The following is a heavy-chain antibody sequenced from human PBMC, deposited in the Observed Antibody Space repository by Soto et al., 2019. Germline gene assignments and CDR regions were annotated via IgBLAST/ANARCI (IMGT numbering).Heavy chain of an antibody. CDR2: IWYDGSNK. J-gene: IGHJ4*02. CDR1: GFTFSSYG. V-gene: IGHV3-33*01. Sequence: QPRGSLRLSCAASGFTFSSYGMQWVRQAPGKGLEWVAVIWYDGSNKYYADSVKGRFTISRDNSKNTLYLQMNRLTAEDTAVYYCARYMSRDGYNYFDYCGQGSLVTVSS. CDR3: ARYMSRDGYNYFDY. D-gene: IGHD5-12*01.